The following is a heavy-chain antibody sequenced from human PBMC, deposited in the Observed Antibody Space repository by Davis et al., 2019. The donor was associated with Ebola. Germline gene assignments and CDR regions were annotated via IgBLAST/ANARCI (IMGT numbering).Heavy chain of an antibody. CDR1: GFSFGNYA. Sequence: PGGSLTLSCAASGFSFGNYAMNWVRQTPGKGMERVSAIIGGGISTYYADSVKGRFTISRDNSKNTLYLQMNSLRAEDTAVYYCARDLRPYSSSPLFDYWGQGTLVTVSS. J-gene: IGHJ4*02. V-gene: IGHV3-23*01. D-gene: IGHD6-6*01. CDR3: ARDLRPYSSSPLFDY. CDR2: IIGGGIST.